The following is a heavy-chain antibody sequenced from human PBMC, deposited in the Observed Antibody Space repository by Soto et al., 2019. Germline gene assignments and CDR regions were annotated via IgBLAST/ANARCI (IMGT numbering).Heavy chain of an antibody. V-gene: IGHV3-49*03. CDR3: TRYGGMTMVRGVAYYYYYMDV. J-gene: IGHJ6*03. CDR2: IRSKAYGGTT. CDR1: GFTFGDYA. Sequence: LRLSCTASGFTFGDYAMSWFRQAPGKGLEWVGFIRSKAYGGTTEYAASVKGRFTISRDDSKSIAYLQMNSLKTEDTAVYYCTRYGGMTMVRGVAYYYYYMDVWGKGTTVTVSS. D-gene: IGHD3-10*01.